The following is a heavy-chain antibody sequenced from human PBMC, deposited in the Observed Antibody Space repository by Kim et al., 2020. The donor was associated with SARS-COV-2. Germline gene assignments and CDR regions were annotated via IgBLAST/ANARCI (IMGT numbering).Heavy chain of an antibody. CDR3: TRSTWIQTPVQTKFDF. Sequence: ASVKVSCKTSGYKFTSYGITWVRQAPGQGPEWMGWISAYNGDIIYGQKFQGRVTKTMDTFRSTVYLELRNLRYDDTAMYYCTRSTWIQTPVQTKFDFWGQGTLVTVSS. CDR1: GYKFTSYG. D-gene: IGHD5-18*01. V-gene: IGHV1-18*01. J-gene: IGHJ5*01. CDR2: ISAYNGDI.